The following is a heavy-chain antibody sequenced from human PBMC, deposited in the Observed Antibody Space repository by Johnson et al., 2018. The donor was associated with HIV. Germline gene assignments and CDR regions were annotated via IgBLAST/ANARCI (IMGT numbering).Heavy chain of an antibody. J-gene: IGHJ3*02. CDR3: ARDQYSSDWVGGGDAFDI. V-gene: IGHV3-20*04. CDR1: GFTFDDYG. CDR2: INWNGGST. D-gene: IGHD6-19*01. Sequence: VQLVESGGRVVRPGGSLRLSCAASGFTFDDYGMSWVRQAPGKGLEWVSGINWNGGSTGYADSVKGRFTISRDNAKNSWYLQMNSLRAEDTAVYYCARDQYSSDWVGGGDAFDIWGQGTMVTVSS.